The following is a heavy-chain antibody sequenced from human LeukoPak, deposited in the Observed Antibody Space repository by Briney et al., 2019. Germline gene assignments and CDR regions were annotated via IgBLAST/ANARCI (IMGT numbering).Heavy chain of an antibody. Sequence: GASVKVSCKASGGTFSSYAISWVRQAPGQGLEWMGWISAYNGNTNYAQKLQGRVTMTTDTSTSTAYMELRSLRSDDTAVYYCATVGPLDTTPQLYWGQGSLVTVSS. J-gene: IGHJ4*02. D-gene: IGHD1-1*01. V-gene: IGHV1-18*01. CDR2: ISAYNGNT. CDR3: ATVGPLDTTPQLY. CDR1: GGTFSSYA.